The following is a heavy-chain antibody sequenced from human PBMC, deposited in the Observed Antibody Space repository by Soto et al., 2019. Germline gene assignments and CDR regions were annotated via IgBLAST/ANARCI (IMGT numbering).Heavy chain of an antibody. V-gene: IGHV4-39*01. Sequence: SENLSLTCTVSGGSISSSSNYWGWIRQPPGKGLEWIGSIYYSGSTYYNPSLQSRVTISVDTSKNQFSLKLSSVTAADTAVYYCARSRTDYYYGMDVWGQGTTVTVSS. CDR2: IYYSGST. CDR3: ARSRTDYYYGMDV. D-gene: IGHD4-17*01. CDR1: GGSISSSSNY. J-gene: IGHJ6*02.